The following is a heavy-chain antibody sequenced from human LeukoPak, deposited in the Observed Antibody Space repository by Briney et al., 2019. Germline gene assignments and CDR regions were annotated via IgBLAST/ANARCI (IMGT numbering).Heavy chain of an antibody. Sequence: GGSLRLSCAASGFTFSSYAMHWVRQAPGKGLEWVAVISYDGSKKYYADSVKGRFTISRDNSKNTLYLQMNSLRAEDTAVYYCARDLGSYYTYFDYWGQGTLVTVSS. CDR3: ARDLGSYYTYFDY. CDR2: ISYDGSKK. D-gene: IGHD1-26*01. J-gene: IGHJ4*02. CDR1: GFTFSSYA. V-gene: IGHV3-30-3*01.